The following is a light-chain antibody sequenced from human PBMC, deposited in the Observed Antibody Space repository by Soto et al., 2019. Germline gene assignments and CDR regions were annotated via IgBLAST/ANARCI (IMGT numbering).Light chain of an antibody. CDR2: GAS. J-gene: IGKJ2*01. Sequence: EIVMTQSPATLSVSPGERATLSCRASQSVSSNLAWYQQKPGQAPRLLIYGASTRPTRIPARFSGSGSGTEFTITITSLRSEDFAVYYCQQYNNWPGYTYGQGTKLQIK. CDR3: QQYNNWPGYT. CDR1: QSVSSN. V-gene: IGKV3-15*01.